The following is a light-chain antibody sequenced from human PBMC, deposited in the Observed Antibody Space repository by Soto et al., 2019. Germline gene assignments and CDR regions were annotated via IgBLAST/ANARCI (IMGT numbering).Light chain of an antibody. Sequence: EIVLTPSPGTLSLSPVERATLSCRASQSVSAGHLAWYQQKPGQAPRLLIYGASSRATGIPDRFSGSGSGTDFTLTISDVQPEDFALYYCHQRQSWPRTFGQGTKVDIK. CDR1: QSVSAGH. CDR3: HQRQSWPRT. V-gene: IGKV3-20*01. CDR2: GAS. J-gene: IGKJ1*01.